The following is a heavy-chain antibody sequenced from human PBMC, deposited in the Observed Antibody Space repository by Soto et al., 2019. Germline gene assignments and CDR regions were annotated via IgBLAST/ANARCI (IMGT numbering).Heavy chain of an antibody. CDR2: ISYDGSNK. CDR1: WFPFSSYA. CDR3: AKSPGGYYSFDI. D-gene: IGHD3-3*01. J-gene: IGHJ3*02. V-gene: IGHV3-30*18. Sequence: GGSLKLSCASLWFPFSSYAMHLVRQAPGKGLEWVAVISYDGSNKYYADSVKGRFTISRDNSKNTLYLQMNSLRAEDTAVYYCAKSPGGYYSFDIWGQGT.